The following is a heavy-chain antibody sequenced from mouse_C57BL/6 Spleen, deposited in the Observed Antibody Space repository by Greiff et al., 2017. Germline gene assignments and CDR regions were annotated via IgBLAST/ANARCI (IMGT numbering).Heavy chain of an antibody. D-gene: IGHD4-1*01. CDR3: ARLGANWSMDY. CDR1: GYSITSDY. V-gene: IGHV3-8*01. Sequence: EVQLQQSGPGLAKPSQTLSLTCSVSGYSITSDYWHWIREFPGHKLEYMGYISYSGSTYYNPPLKSRISITRDTPKNQYSLQLTSVATEDTATCYCARLGANWSMDYWGQGTSVTVSS. CDR2: ISYSGST. J-gene: IGHJ4*01.